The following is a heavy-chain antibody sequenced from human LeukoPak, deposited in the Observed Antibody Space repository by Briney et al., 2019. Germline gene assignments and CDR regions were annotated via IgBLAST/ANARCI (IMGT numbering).Heavy chain of an antibody. V-gene: IGHV3-53*01. D-gene: IGHD4-17*01. CDR3: ARGLTVTPDY. CDR1: GFNVSSNY. CDR2: IYSGGST. Sequence: RGSLRLFCPGKGFNVSSNYMRWARQTPGKGMEWVSLIYSGGSTYYADSVKGRFTISRDDSKNTLYLQMNSLRAEDTAVYYCARGLTVTPDYWGQGTLVTVSS. J-gene: IGHJ4*02.